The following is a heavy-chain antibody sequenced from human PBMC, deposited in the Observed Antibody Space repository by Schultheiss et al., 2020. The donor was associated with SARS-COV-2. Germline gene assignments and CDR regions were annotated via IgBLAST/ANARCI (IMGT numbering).Heavy chain of an antibody. CDR2: IYYSGNT. D-gene: IGHD4-17*01. CDR1: GGSISSYY. J-gene: IGHJ4*02. Sequence: SETLSLTCTVSGGSISSYYWSWIRQPPGKGLEWLGSIYYSGNTNYNPSLKSRVAISVDLSKNLFSLRLNSVTAADTAVYYCARGMDGDANDYWGQGTLVTVSS. V-gene: IGHV4-59*01. CDR3: ARGMDGDANDY.